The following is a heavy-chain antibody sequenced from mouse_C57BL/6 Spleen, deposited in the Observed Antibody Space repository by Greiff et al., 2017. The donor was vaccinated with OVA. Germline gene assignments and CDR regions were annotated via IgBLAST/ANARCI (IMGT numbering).Heavy chain of an antibody. Sequence: EVQLQQSGPELVKPGASVKISCKASGYTFTDYYMNWVKQSHGKSLEWIGDINPNNGGTSYNQKFKGKATLTVDKSSSTAYMELRSLTSEDSAVYDCARQLRVYYAMDYWGQGTSVTVSS. J-gene: IGHJ4*01. CDR2: INPNNGGT. CDR3: ARQLRVYYAMDY. D-gene: IGHD3-2*02. CDR1: GYTFTDYY. V-gene: IGHV1-26*01.